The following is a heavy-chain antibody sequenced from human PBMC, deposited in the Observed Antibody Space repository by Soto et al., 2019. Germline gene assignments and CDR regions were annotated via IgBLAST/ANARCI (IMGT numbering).Heavy chain of an antibody. Sequence: QITLKESGPTLVKPTQTLTLTCTFSGFSLSTSGVGVGWIRQPPGKALEWLALIYWDDDKRYSPSLKSRLTITKDTSKNQVVLTMTNMDPVDTVTYYCAHSKPYYDFWSGYRYGMDVWGQGTTVTVSS. CDR3: AHSKPYYDFWSGYRYGMDV. CDR2: IYWDDDK. CDR1: GFSLSTSGVG. J-gene: IGHJ6*02. V-gene: IGHV2-5*02. D-gene: IGHD3-3*01.